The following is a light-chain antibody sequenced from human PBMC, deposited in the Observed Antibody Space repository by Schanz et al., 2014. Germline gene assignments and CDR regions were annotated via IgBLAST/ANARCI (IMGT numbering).Light chain of an antibody. CDR2: DAS. CDR3: QQYSKSPLT. V-gene: IGKV3-20*01. CDR1: QSVSSSY. Sequence: EIVLTQSPGTLSLSPGERATLSCRASQSVSSSYLAWYQQKPGQAPRLLIYDASNRANGVPPRFSGSGSGTDFTLTISSLEPEDFAVYYCQQYSKSPLTFGGGTKVEI. J-gene: IGKJ4*01.